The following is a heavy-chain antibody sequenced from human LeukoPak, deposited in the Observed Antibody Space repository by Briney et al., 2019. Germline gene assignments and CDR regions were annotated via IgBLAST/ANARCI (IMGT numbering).Heavy chain of an antibody. CDR2: ISSSGSTI. CDR3: AREDLSGYGEIDY. D-gene: IGHD5-12*01. J-gene: IGHJ4*02. Sequence: GGSLRLSCAASGFTFSSYEMNWVRQAPGKGLEWVSYISSSGSTIYYADSVKGRFTISRDNAKNSLYLQMNSLSAEDTAVYYCAREDLSGYGEIDYWGQGTLVTVSS. CDR1: GFTFSSYE. V-gene: IGHV3-48*03.